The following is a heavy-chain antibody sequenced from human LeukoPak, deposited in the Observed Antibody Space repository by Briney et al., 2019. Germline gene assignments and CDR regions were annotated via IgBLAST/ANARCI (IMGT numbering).Heavy chain of an antibody. CDR3: ARGGIGGGNSYWYFDL. V-gene: IGHV1-18*01. J-gene: IGHJ2*01. CDR2: ISAYNGNT. Sequence: ASVKVSCKASGYTFTSYGISWGRQAPGQGLEWMGWISAYNGNTNYAQKLQGRVTMTTDTSPSAAYMELRSLRSDDTAVYYCARGGIGGGNSYWYFDLWGRGTLVTVSS. D-gene: IGHD4-23*01. CDR1: GYTFTSYG.